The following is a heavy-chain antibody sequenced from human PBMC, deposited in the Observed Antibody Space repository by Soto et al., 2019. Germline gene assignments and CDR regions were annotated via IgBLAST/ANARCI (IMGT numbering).Heavy chain of an antibody. CDR2: IIPIFGTA. V-gene: IGHV1-69*13. Sequence: EASVKVSCTASGGTFSSYAISWVRQAPGQGLEWMGGIIPIFGTANYAQKFQGRVTITADESTSTAYMELSSLRSEDTAVYYCARGQSSEYYYDSSGYYFRFTAFDIWGQGTMVTVSS. CDR1: GGTFSSYA. J-gene: IGHJ3*02. D-gene: IGHD3-22*01. CDR3: ARGQSSEYYYDSSGYYFRFTAFDI.